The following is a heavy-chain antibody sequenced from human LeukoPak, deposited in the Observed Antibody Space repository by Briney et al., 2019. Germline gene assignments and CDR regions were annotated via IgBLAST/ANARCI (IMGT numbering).Heavy chain of an antibody. CDR1: GFTFSSYE. CDR3: AKGGYQYDSSGHNYFDY. J-gene: IGHJ4*02. D-gene: IGHD3-22*01. CDR2: ISSSGSTI. Sequence: GGSLRLSCAASGFTFSSYEMNWVRQAPGKGLEWVSYISSSGSTIYYADSVKGRFTISRDNAKNSLYLQMNSLRTEDTAVYYCAKGGYQYDSSGHNYFDYWGQGTLVTVSS. V-gene: IGHV3-48*03.